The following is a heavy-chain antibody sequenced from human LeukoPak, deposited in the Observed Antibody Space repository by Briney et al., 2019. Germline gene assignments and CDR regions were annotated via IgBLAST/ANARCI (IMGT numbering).Heavy chain of an antibody. CDR3: AKSSTYSGSLIDY. V-gene: IGHV3-74*01. D-gene: IGHD1-26*01. J-gene: IGHJ4*02. CDR1: GFTFSSYW. Sequence: GGSLRLSCAASGFTFSSYWMHWVRQAPGKGLVWVSRINSDGSSTNYADSVKGRFTISRDNSKNTLYLQVNSLRAEDTAVYYCAKSSTYSGSLIDYWGQGTLVSVSS. CDR2: INSDGSST.